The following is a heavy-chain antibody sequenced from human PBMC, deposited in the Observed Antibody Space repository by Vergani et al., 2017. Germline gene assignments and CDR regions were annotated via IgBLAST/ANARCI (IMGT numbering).Heavy chain of an antibody. CDR2: IKSKTDGGTT. Sequence: EVQLVESGGGLVKPGGSLRLSCAASGFTFSNAWMCWVRQAPGKGLEWVGRIKSKTDGGTTDYAAPVKGRFTISRDDSKNTLYLQMNSLKTEDTAVYYCTTPRPSSGYYYLYWGQGTLVTVSS. D-gene: IGHD3-22*01. CDR3: TTPRPSSGYYYLY. V-gene: IGHV3-15*01. J-gene: IGHJ4*02. CDR1: GFTFSNAW.